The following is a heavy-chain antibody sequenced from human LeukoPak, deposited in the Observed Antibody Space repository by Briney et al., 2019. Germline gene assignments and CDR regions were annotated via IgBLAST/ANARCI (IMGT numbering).Heavy chain of an antibody. Sequence: GASVKVSCKVSGNTLSELSMHWVRQAPGKGLEWMGGIIPIFGTANYAQKFQGRVTITTDESTSTAYMELSSLRSEDTAVYYCARVLYDSSAWWFDPWGQGTLVTVSS. J-gene: IGHJ5*02. V-gene: IGHV1-69*05. CDR1: GNTLSELS. D-gene: IGHD3-22*01. CDR3: ARVLYDSSAWWFDP. CDR2: IIPIFGTA.